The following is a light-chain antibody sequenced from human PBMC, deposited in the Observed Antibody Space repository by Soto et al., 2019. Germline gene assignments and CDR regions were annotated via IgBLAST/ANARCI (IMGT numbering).Light chain of an antibody. Sequence: EIVLTQSPATLSLSPGEIATLSCRASQSVSSYLASYQQKPGQAPRLLIYDASNRATGILARFSGSGSGTDFNFTISSLEPEDFAVYYCQQRSNWPPPYTFGQGTKLEIK. CDR2: DAS. CDR3: QQRSNWPPPYT. V-gene: IGKV3-11*01. CDR1: QSVSSY. J-gene: IGKJ2*01.